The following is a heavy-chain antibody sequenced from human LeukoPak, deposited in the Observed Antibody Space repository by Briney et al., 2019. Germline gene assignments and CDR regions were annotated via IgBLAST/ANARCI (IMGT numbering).Heavy chain of an antibody. J-gene: IGHJ6*03. CDR2: INGNSGGT. CDR1: GYTFTGYY. CDR3: ARGVRRYLDV. V-gene: IGHV1-2*02. Sequence: ASVKVSCKAYGYTFTGYYMHWVRQAPGQGLEWMGWINGNSGGTNYAQKFQGRVTMTRDTSISTAYMELSRLKSDDTAVYYCARGVRRYLDVWDEGTTVTVSS. D-gene: IGHD2-2*01.